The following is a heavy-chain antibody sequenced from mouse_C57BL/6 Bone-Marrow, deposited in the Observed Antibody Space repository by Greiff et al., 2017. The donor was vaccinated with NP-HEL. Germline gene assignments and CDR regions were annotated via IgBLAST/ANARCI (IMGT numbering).Heavy chain of an antibody. CDR2: ISYDGSN. CDR3: ARDQDYYGSPFAY. V-gene: IGHV3-6*01. Sequence: DVHLVESGPGLVKPSQSLSLTCSVTGYSITSGYYWNWIRQFPGNKLEWMGYISYDGSNNYNPSLKNRISITRDTSKNQFFLKLNSVTTEDTATYYCARDQDYYGSPFAYWGQGTLVTVSA. D-gene: IGHD1-1*01. J-gene: IGHJ3*01. CDR1: GYSITSGYY.